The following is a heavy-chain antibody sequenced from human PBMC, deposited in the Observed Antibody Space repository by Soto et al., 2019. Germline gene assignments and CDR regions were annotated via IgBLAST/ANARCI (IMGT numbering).Heavy chain of an antibody. V-gene: IGHV1-8*01. D-gene: IGHD3-22*01. CDR3: ARQIYDYDKGHNFQYYFDS. J-gene: IGHJ4*02. CDR2: MNPNSGNT. CDR1: GYTFTSYD. Sequence: ASVKVSCKASGYTFTSYDINWVRQATGQGLEWMGWMNPNSGNTGYAQKFQGRVTMTRNTSISTAYMELSSLRSEDTAMYYCARQIYDYDKGHNFQYYFDSWGQGTPVTVSS.